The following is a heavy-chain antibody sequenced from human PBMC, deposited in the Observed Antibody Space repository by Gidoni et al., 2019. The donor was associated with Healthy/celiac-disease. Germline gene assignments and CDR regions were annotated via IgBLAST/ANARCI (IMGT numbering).Heavy chain of an antibody. J-gene: IGHJ5*02. CDR1: GFTFTASA. CDR3: AKDGSEIYCTNGVCRGKMGFDP. Sequence: EVQLLEPGGGLVHPGGSLRLSRAASGFTFTASAMSGVRQAPGKGLEWVSAISGSGGSTYYADSVKGRFTIARDNSKNTLYLQMNSLRAEDTAVYYCAKDGSEIYCTNGVCRGKMGFDPWGQGTLVTVSS. CDR2: ISGSGGST. V-gene: IGHV3-23*01. D-gene: IGHD2-8*01.